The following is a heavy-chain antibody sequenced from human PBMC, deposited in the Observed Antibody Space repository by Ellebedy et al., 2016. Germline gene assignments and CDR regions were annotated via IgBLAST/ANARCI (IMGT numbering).Heavy chain of an antibody. CDR3: ARRIAVADTDYFDY. CDR1: GGSISSGGYY. CDR2: IYYSGST. V-gene: IGHV4-31*03. D-gene: IGHD6-19*01. Sequence: SETLSLXXTVSGGSISSGGYYWSWIRQHPGKGLEWIGYIYYSGSTYYNPSLKSRVTISVDTSKKQFSLKLSSVTAADTAVYYCARRIAVADTDYFDYWGQGTLVTVSS. J-gene: IGHJ4*02.